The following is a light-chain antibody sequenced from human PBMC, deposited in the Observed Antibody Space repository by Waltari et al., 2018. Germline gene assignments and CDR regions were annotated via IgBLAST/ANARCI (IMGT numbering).Light chain of an antibody. CDR3: QQYNNWPPWT. CDR1: QSVGSN. CDR2: GAS. J-gene: IGKJ1*01. Sequence: EIVMTQSPATLSVSPGVRATLYRRASQSVGSNLAWYQQKPGQAPRPLIYGASTRATGIPARFSGSGSGTEFTLTISSLQSEDFAVYYCQQYNNWPPWTFGQGTKVEIK. V-gene: IGKV3-15*01.